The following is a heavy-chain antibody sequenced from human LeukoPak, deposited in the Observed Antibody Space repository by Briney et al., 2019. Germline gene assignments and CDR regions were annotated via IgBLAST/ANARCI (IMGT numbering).Heavy chain of an antibody. CDR1: GFTFNNYG. CDR2: ISYDGRNI. Sequence: GGSLRLSCAASGFTFNNYGMHWVRQAPGKGLEWVAVISYDGRNIHYPDSVKGRFTISRDISTDTLWLQMDSLRTEDAAVYYCAKGPLRGTAAAIDYWGQGTLVTVSS. D-gene: IGHD2-2*01. CDR3: AKGPLRGTAAAIDY. J-gene: IGHJ4*02. V-gene: IGHV3-30*18.